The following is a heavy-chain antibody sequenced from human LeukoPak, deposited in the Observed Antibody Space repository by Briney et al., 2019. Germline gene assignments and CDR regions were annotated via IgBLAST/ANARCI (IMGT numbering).Heavy chain of an antibody. CDR3: ARDTYSSGLDAFDS. Sequence: SSVKVSCKASGGTFSSYAICWVRQAPGQGLEWMGGIIPIFGTANYAQKFQGRVTTTTDESTSTAYMELRTLRSADTAVYYWARDTYSSGLDAFDSWSQGTMVTVSS. J-gene: IGHJ3*02. CDR1: GGTFSSYA. CDR2: IIPIFGTA. D-gene: IGHD3-22*01. V-gene: IGHV1-69*05.